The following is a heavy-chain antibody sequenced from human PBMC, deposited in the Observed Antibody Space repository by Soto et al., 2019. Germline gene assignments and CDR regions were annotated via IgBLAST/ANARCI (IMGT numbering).Heavy chain of an antibody. J-gene: IGHJ6*02. CDR2: IYYSGST. V-gene: IGHV4-30-4*01. D-gene: IGHD5-12*01. CDR1: GGSISSGDYY. CDR3: ARDQRRYSGYGYGMDV. Sequence: ASETLSLTCTVSGGSISSGDYYWSWIRQPPGKGLEWIGYIYYSGSTYYNPSLKSRVTISVDTSKNQFSLKLSSVTAADTAVYYCARDQRRYSGYGYGMDVWGQGTTVTVSS.